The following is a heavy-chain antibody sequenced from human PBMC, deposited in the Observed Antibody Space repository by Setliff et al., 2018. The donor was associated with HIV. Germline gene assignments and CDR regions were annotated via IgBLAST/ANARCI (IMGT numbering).Heavy chain of an antibody. Sequence: PSETLSLTCNVSGGSIRSNRDHWGWIRQTPGKGLEWIGSISYSGNTYYHPSLQSRVTISLDMSKDQFSLKVKSVTAADTAIYYCARDPHYFDGSGYYSYFYFDSWGQGMLVTVSS. J-gene: IGHJ4*02. D-gene: IGHD3-22*01. V-gene: IGHV4-39*07. CDR3: ARDPHYFDGSGYYSYFYFDS. CDR1: GGSIRSNRDH. CDR2: ISYSGNT.